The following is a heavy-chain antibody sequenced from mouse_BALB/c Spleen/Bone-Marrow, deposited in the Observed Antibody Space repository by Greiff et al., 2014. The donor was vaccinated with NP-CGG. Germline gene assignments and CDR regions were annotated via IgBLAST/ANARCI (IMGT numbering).Heavy chain of an antibody. CDR1: GYAFTNYL. V-gene: IGHV1-54*01. Sequence: QVTLKESGAELVRPGTSVKVSCKASGYAFTNYLIEWVKQRPGQGLEWIGVINPGSGDTNYNEKFKGKATLTADKSSSTAYMQLSSLTSDDSAVYFCARWDYAMDYWGQGTSVTVSS. J-gene: IGHJ4*01. CDR3: ARWDYAMDY. CDR2: INPGSGDT.